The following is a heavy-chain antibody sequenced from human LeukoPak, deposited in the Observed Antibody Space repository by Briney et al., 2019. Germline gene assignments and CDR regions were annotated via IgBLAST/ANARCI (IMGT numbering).Heavy chain of an antibody. V-gene: IGHV3-74*01. CDR3: ARTSWEDSSGYLFDY. J-gene: IGHJ4*02. CDR2: INSDGSST. Sequence: GGSLRLSCAASGFTFSSYAMSWVRQAPGKGLVWVSRINSDGSSTNYADSVKGRFTISRDNAKNTLYLQMNSLRAEDTAVYYCARTSWEDSSGYLFDYWGQGTLVTVSS. D-gene: IGHD3-22*01. CDR1: GFTFSSYA.